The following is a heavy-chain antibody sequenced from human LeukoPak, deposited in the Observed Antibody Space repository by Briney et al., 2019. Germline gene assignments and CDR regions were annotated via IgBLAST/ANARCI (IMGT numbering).Heavy chain of an antibody. CDR3: ARDDSALGFDY. CDR2: INPNSGGT. V-gene: IGHV1-2*02. J-gene: IGHJ4*02. Sequence: ASVKVSCXASGYTFTGYYMHWVRQAPGQGLGWMGWINPNSGGTNYAQKFQGRVTMTRDTSISTAYMELSRLRSDDTAVYYCARDDSALGFDYWGQGTLVTVSS. CDR1: GYTFTGYY.